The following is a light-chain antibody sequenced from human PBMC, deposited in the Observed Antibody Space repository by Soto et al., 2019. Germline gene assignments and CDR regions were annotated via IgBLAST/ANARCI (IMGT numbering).Light chain of an antibody. CDR2: TAA. V-gene: IGKV1-5*03. J-gene: IGKJ1*01. Sequence: DMRLTQCPSTLSGSVGERVTITCLARQTLXSWLAWYQQKPGKAPKFLXATAATLKRGGPSRLSGSGSATEFPLTISSLQPEDFATYYCQHYNSYSEAFGQGTKVDIK. CDR3: QHYNSYSEA. CDR1: QTLXSW.